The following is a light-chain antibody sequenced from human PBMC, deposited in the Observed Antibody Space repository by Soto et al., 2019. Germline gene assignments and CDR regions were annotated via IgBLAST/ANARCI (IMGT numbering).Light chain of an antibody. CDR1: QSVGSN. V-gene: IGKV3-15*01. J-gene: IGKJ4*01. CDR2: AAS. CDR3: QQYYDWPPLT. Sequence: EIVMTQSPATLSVSPGERATLSCRASQSVGSNLAWYQQKPGQASRLLIYAASTRATGIPARFSGSGSGTEFTLTISSLQSEDCAVYFCQQYYDWPPLTFGGGTKVDIK.